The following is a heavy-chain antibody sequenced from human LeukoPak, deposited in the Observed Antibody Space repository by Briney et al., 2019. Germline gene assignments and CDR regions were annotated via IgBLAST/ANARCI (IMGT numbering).Heavy chain of an antibody. D-gene: IGHD2/OR15-2a*01. V-gene: IGHV4-39*01. Sequence: SETLSLTCTVSGGSISSSSSYWGWIRQPPGKGLERIGSIYYSGNTYYNPSLRSRVTISVDTSKNQFSLKLSSVTAADTALYYCTRLLRSIDAFDIWGQGTMVTVSS. J-gene: IGHJ3*02. CDR3: TRLLRSIDAFDI. CDR2: IYYSGNT. CDR1: GGSISSSSSY.